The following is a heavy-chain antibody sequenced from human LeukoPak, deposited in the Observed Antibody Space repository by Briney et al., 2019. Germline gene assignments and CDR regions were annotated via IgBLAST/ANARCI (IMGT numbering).Heavy chain of an antibody. D-gene: IGHD6-19*01. V-gene: IGHV3-64*01. CDR3: ARGYSSGWYFCDY. CDR1: GFTFSSYA. Sequence: GGSLRLSCAASGFTFSSYAMHWVRQAPGKGLEYVSAISSNGGSTYYANSVKGRFTISRDNSKNTLYLQMGSLRAEDMAVYYCARGYSSGWYFCDYWGQGTLVTVSS. J-gene: IGHJ4*02. CDR2: ISSNGGST.